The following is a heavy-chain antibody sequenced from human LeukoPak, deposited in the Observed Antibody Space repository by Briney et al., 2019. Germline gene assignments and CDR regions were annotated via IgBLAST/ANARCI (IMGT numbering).Heavy chain of an antibody. V-gene: IGHV3-21*01. D-gene: IGHD2-2*01. J-gene: IGHJ5*02. CDR1: GFTFSSYS. CDR2: ISSSSSYI. CDR3: ARRRDIVVVPAAYNWFDP. Sequence: GGSLRLSCAASGFTFSSYSMNWVRQAPGKGLEGVSSISSSSSYIYYADSVKGRFTISRDNAKNSLYLQMNSLRAEDTAVYYCARRRDIVVVPAAYNWFDPWGQGTLVTVSS.